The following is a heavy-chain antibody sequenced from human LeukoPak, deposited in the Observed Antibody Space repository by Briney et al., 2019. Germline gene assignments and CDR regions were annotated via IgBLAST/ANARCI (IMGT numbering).Heavy chain of an antibody. J-gene: IGHJ4*02. CDR2: IYHSGST. V-gene: IGHV4-38-2*01. CDR1: GYSIGSGYY. Sequence: SETLSLTCAVSGYSIGSGYYWAWIRQPPGKGLEWIGSIYHSGSTYYNPSLKSRVTISVDRSRNQFSLKMTSVTAADTAVFYCARDKYTTSSGASSEFDHWGQGTLVIVSS. CDR3: ARDKYTTSSGASSEFDH. D-gene: IGHD6-6*01.